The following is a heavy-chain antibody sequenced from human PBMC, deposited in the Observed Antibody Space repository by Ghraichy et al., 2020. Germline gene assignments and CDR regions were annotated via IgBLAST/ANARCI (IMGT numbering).Heavy chain of an antibody. V-gene: IGHV3-33*01. D-gene: IGHD6-6*01. CDR1: GFTFSSYG. Sequence: GESLNISCAASGFTFSSYGMHWVRQAPGKGLEWVAVIWYDGSNKYYADSVKGRFTISRDNSKNTLYLQMNSLRAEDTAVYYCARDSIAARPLDYWGQGTLVTVSS. CDR2: IWYDGSNK. CDR3: ARDSIAARPLDY. J-gene: IGHJ4*02.